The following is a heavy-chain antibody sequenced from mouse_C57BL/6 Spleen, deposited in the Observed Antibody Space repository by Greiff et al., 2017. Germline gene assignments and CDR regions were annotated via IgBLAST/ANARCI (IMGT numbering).Heavy chain of an antibody. D-gene: IGHD1-1*01. V-gene: IGHV14-1*01. CDR3: TLITTVVAKVAY. Sequence: EVQLQQSGAELVRPGASVKLSCTASGFNIKDYYMHWVKQRPEQGLEWIGRIDPEDGDTEYAPKFPGKATMTADTSSNTAYLQLSSLTSEDTAVYYCTLITTVVAKVAYWGQGTLVTVSA. CDR2: IDPEDGDT. CDR1: GFNIKDYY. J-gene: IGHJ3*01.